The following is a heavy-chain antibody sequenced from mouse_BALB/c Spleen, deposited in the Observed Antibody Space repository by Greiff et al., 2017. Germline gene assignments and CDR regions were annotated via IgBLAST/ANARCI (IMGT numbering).Heavy chain of an antibody. CDR3: SRADYECGFAY. J-gene: IGHJ3*01. CDR2: INPSTGYT. D-gene: IGHD2-4*01. V-gene: IGHV1-4*01. CDR1: GYTFTSYW. Sequence: VQLQQSGAELATPGASVKMSCKASGYTFTSYWMHWVKQRPGQGLEWIGYINPSTGYTEYNQKFKDKATLTADKSSSTAYMQLSSLTSEDSAVYYWSRADYECGFAYWGQGTLVTVSA.